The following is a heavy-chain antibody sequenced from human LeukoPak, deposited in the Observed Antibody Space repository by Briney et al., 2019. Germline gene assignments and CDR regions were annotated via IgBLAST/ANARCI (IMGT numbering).Heavy chain of an antibody. D-gene: IGHD3-16*02. CDR1: GFTFSGSA. CDR3: ARGSFLITFGGLIV. V-gene: IGHV3-69-1*01. Sequence: GGSLRLSCAASGFTFSGSAMHWVRQAPGKGLEWLSYIGSSNTIYSADSVKGRFTISRDNAKNSLYLQMNSLRAEDTAVYYCARGSFLITFGGLIVWGQGTLVTVSS. J-gene: IGHJ4*02. CDR2: IGSSNTI.